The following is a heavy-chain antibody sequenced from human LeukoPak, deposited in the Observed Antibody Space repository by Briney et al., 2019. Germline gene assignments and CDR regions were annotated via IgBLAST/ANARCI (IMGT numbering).Heavy chain of an antibody. D-gene: IGHD1-26*01. Sequence: PGGSLRLSCAASGFSFVNSAMSWVRQAPGTGLEWVSGIGASGVYTYYADSVKGRFTISRDNPKDTLYLQMDSLRAEDTAVYYCAEGGSLYFFDSWGQGALVTVSS. V-gene: IGHV3-23*01. CDR2: IGASGVYT. CDR1: GFSFVNSA. J-gene: IGHJ4*02. CDR3: AEGGSLYFFDS.